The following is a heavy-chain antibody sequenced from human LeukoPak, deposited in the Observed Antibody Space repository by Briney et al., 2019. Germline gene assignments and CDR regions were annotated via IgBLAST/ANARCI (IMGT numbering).Heavy chain of an antibody. CDR1: GFTVSSNY. CDR2: IFSGGTT. CDR3: AREGNYYDMDV. V-gene: IGHV3-53*01. Sequence: QPGGPLRLSCAASGFTVSSNYMSWVRQAPGKGLEWVSVIFSGGTTYYADSVKGRFTISRDNSKNTLYLQMNSLRAEDTAVYYCAREGNYYDMDVWGQGTTVTVSS. J-gene: IGHJ6*02.